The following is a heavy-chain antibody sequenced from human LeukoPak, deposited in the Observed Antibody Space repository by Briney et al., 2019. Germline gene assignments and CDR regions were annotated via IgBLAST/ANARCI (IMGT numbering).Heavy chain of an antibody. V-gene: IGHV3-23*01. CDR3: ASLISTSSSRFSDY. D-gene: IGHD6-6*01. J-gene: IGHJ4*02. Sequence: GGSLRLSCAASGFTFSSYAMSGVRQAPGKGLEGVSAISISGENTYYADSVRGRFTISRAPSRNTMYLQMHSLRAEDTAVYYCASLISTSSSRFSDYWGQGTLVTVSS. CDR2: ISISGENT. CDR1: GFTFSSYA.